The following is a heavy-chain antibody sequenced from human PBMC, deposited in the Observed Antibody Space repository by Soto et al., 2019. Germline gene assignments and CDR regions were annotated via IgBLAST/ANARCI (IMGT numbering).Heavy chain of an antibody. Sequence: GGSLRLSCVVSGLTFSDYGFHWVRQAPGKGLDWVAAISYDGSFVYYADSVRGRFTISRDNSRNTLDLQMNTLRHEDTAVYYCAKERGRNRNFAMDVWGQGTSVTFSS. CDR3: AKERGRNRNFAMDV. J-gene: IGHJ6*02. V-gene: IGHV3-30*18. CDR1: GLTFSDYG. D-gene: IGHD1-1*01. CDR2: ISYDGSFV.